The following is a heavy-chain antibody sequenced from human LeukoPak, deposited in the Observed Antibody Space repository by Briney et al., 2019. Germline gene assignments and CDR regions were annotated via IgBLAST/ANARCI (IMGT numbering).Heavy chain of an antibody. CDR1: GFTFSSYG. J-gene: IGHJ4*02. CDR2: ISYDGSNK. Sequence: GGSLRLSCAASGFTFSSYGMHWGRQAPGKGLEWVAVISYDGSNKYYADSVKGRFTISRDNSKNTLYLQMNSLRAEDTAVYYCARDGSYYYDSSGPFDYWGQGTLVTVSS. D-gene: IGHD3-22*01. CDR3: ARDGSYYYDSSGPFDY. V-gene: IGHV3-30*03.